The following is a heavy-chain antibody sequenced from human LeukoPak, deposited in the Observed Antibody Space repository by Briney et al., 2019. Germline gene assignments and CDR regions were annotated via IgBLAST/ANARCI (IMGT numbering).Heavy chain of an antibody. CDR2: INSDGSST. J-gene: IGHJ2*01. CDR1: GFTLSTYW. Sequence: PGGSLRLSCAASGFTLSTYWMHWARQAPGEGLVWVSRINSDGSSTIYADSVKGRFTISRDNAKNTLYLQMNSLRAEDTAVYYCARVSQNWHSDLWGRGTLVTVSS. CDR3: ARVSQNWHSDL. V-gene: IGHV3-74*01.